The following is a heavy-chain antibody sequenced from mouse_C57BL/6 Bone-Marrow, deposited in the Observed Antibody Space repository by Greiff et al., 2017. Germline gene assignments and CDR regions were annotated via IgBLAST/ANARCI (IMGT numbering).Heavy chain of an antibody. J-gene: IGHJ2*01. D-gene: IGHD1-1*01. CDR1: GFTFSDAW. CDR3: TRTTTVVPYFDY. Sequence: EVKVEESGGGLVQPGGSMKLSCAASGFTFSDAWMDWVRQSPETGLEWVAEIRNKANNHATYYAESVKGRFTISRDDSKSSVYLQMNSLRAEDTGIYYCTRTTTVVPYFDYWGQGTTLRVSS. V-gene: IGHV6-6*01. CDR2: IRNKANNHAT.